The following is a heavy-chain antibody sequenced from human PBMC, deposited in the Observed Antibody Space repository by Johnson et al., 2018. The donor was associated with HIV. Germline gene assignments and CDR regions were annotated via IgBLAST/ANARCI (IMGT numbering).Heavy chain of an antibody. V-gene: IGHV3-30-3*01. J-gene: IGHJ3*02. D-gene: IGHD3-22*01. CDR2: ISYDGSNK. CDR3: ARDRSTPQPYYYDSSGYRGYSAFDI. CDR1: GFTFSSYA. Sequence: QVQLVESGGGLIQPGGSLRLSCAASGFTFSSYAMHWVRQAPGKGLEWVAVISYDGSNKYYADSVKGRFTISRDNSKNTLYLQMNSLRAEDTAVYYCARDRSTPQPYYYDSSGYRGYSAFDIWGQGTMVTVSS.